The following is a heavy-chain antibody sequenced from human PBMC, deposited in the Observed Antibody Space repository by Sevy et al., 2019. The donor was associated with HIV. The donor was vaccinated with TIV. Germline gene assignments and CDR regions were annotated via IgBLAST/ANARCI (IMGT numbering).Heavy chain of an antibody. CDR1: GFTFGDYA. Sequence: GGSLRLSCTSSGFTFGDYAMSWFRQAPGKGLEWVAFIRRNSHEPYGGTTEYAPSVKGRFTISRDDSKSIAYLQMNSLKTEDTAVYYCTRALATADTPEYYFDYWGQRILVTDSS. CDR2: IRRNSHEPYGGTT. CDR3: TRALATADTPEYYFDY. V-gene: IGHV3-49*03. D-gene: IGHD5-12*01. J-gene: IGHJ4*02.